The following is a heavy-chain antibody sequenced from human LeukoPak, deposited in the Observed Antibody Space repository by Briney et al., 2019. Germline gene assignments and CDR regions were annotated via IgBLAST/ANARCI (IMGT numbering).Heavy chain of an antibody. Sequence: SETLSLTCTVSNGSISSDHWSWVRQPPGKGLEWIGYILTSGTTNYNPSLQSRLTISLETSKNQFTLKLSSVTAADTAVYYCARLRVSGTYLYYFDYRRQGTLATVSS. CDR3: ARLRVSGTYLYYFDY. J-gene: IGHJ4*02. CDR2: ILTSGTT. D-gene: IGHD3-10*01. CDR1: NGSISSDH. V-gene: IGHV4-4*09.